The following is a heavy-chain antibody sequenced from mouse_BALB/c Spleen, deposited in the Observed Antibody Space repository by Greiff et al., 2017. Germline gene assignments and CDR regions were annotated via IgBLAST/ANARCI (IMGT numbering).Heavy chain of an antibody. CDR3: ARTGDYGDFDV. J-gene: IGHJ1*01. CDR2: ISNLAYSI. CDR1: GFTFSDYG. Sequence: DVMLVESGGGLVQPGGSRKLSCAASGFTFSDYGMAWVRQAPGKGPEWVAFISNLAYSIYYADTVTGRFTISRENAKNTLYLEMSSLRSEDTAMYYCARTGDYGDFDVWGAGTTVTVSS. V-gene: IGHV5-15*02.